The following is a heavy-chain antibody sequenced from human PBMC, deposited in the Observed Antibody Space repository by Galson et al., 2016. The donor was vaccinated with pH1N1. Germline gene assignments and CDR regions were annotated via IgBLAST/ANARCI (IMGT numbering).Heavy chain of an antibody. CDR3: ARELSCYPPCFYYYGMDV. D-gene: IGHD5-12*01. Sequence: FPCAGSGCTFSDYYMSWIRPAPGKGLEWVSYISPSGSTIYYADSVKGRFTISRDNAKNSLYLQMNSLRSEETVVYYCARELSCYPPCFYYYGMDVWGQGTTVTVSS. V-gene: IGHV3-11*04. J-gene: IGHJ6*02. CDR2: ISPSGSTI. CDR1: GCTFSDYY.